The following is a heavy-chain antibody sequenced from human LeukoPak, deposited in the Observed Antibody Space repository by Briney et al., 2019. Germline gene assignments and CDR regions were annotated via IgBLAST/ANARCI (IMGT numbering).Heavy chain of an antibody. Sequence: SETLSLTCTVSGGSISSYYWSWIRQPAGKGLEWIGRIYTSGSTNYNPSLKSRVTMSVDTSKNQFSLKLSSVTAADTAVYYCARGSIRDDFWSGYVINSFDYWGQGTLVTVSS. CDR1: GGSISSYY. V-gene: IGHV4-4*07. J-gene: IGHJ4*02. D-gene: IGHD3-3*01. CDR2: IYTSGST. CDR3: ARGSIRDDFWSGYVINSFDY.